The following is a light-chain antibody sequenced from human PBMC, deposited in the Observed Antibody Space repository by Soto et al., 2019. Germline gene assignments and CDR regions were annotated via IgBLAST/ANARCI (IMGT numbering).Light chain of an antibody. CDR1: SSDVGSYNF. CDR2: EVS. J-gene: IGLJ3*02. CDR3: CSYGGRNLYVM. V-gene: IGLV2-23*02. Sequence: QSALTQPASVSGSPGQSITISCTGSSSDVGSYNFVSWYQQHPGKTPTLMIYEVSKRPSGVSNRFSGSKSGNTASLTISGLQAEDEADYYCSYGGRNLYVMFGGGTKLTVL.